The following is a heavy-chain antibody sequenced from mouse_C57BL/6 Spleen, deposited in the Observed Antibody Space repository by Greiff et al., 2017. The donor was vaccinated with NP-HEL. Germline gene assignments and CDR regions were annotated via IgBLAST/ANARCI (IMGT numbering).Heavy chain of an antibody. V-gene: IGHV5-12*01. J-gene: IGHJ4*01. D-gene: IGHD2-5*01. CDR3: ARYSNYVEYAMDY. Sequence: EVKVVESGGGLVQPGGSLKLSCAASGFTFSDYYMYWVRQTPEKRLEWVAYISNGGGSTYYPDTVKGRFTISRDNAKNTLYLQMSRLKSEDTAMYYCARYSNYVEYAMDYWGQGTSVTVSS. CDR2: ISNGGGST. CDR1: GFTFSDYY.